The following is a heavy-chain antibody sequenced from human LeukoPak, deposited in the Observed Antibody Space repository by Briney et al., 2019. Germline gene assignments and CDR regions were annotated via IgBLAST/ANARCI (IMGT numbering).Heavy chain of an antibody. J-gene: IGHJ4*02. CDR1: GGSISSGGYY. D-gene: IGHD5-18*01. Sequence: SQTLSLTCTVSGGSISSGGYYWSWIRQHPGKGLEWIGYIYYSGSTYYSPSPKSRVTISVDTSKNQFSLKLSSVTAADAAVYYCARDLGGYSYFDYWGQGTLVTVSS. V-gene: IGHV4-31*03. CDR2: IYYSGST. CDR3: ARDLGGYSYFDY.